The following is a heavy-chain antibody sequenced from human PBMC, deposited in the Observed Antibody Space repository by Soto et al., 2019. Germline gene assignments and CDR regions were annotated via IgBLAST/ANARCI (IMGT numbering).Heavy chain of an antibody. V-gene: IGHV1-18*04. CDR2: INAYNGNT. Sequence: VASVKVSCKASGYTFTSYGVSWVRQAPGQGLEWMGWINAYNGNTHYAQKFQGRVTMTTDTSTSTAYMELRSLTSDDTAVYHCAILQIVGATYTFDYWGQETQVTVSS. CDR3: AILQIVGATYTFDY. D-gene: IGHD2-21*01. J-gene: IGHJ4*02. CDR1: GYTFTSYG.